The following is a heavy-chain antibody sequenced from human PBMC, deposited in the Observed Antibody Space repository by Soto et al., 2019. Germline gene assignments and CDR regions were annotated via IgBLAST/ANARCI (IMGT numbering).Heavy chain of an antibody. Sequence: ASVKVSCKASGYTFTSYYMHWVRQAPGQGLEWMGIINPSGGSTSYAQKFQGRVTMTRDTSTSTVYMELSSLRSEDTAVYYCARGQLGYDFWSGYQDYWGQGTLVTVSS. J-gene: IGHJ4*02. CDR1: GYTFTSYY. CDR3: ARGQLGYDFWSGYQDY. D-gene: IGHD3-3*01. V-gene: IGHV1-46*01. CDR2: INPSGGST.